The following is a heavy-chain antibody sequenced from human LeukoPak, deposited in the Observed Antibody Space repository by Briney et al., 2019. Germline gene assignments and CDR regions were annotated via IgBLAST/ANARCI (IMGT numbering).Heavy chain of an antibody. CDR1: GFTFDDYA. Sequence: GGSLRLSCAASGFTFDDYAMHWVRQAPGKGLEWVSGISWNSGSIGYADSVKGRFTISRDNAKNYLYLQMNSRRAEDTAVYYCARDRVVGGGGAFDIWGQGTMVTVSS. V-gene: IGHV3-9*01. CDR2: ISWNSGSI. D-gene: IGHD1-26*01. J-gene: IGHJ3*02. CDR3: ARDRVVGGGGAFDI.